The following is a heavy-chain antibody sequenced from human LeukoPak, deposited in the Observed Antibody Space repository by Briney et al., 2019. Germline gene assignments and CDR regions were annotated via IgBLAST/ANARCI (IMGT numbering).Heavy chain of an antibody. CDR1: GFIFSSYS. V-gene: IGHV3-23*01. J-gene: IGHJ4*02. Sequence: GGSLRLSCAASGFIFSSYSLSWVRQAPGRGLEWVSVITGSGDTTLYADSVQGRFTISRDNSKNTVCLHMNSLRAEDTAVYYCAKTQDTSMIFGYFDYWGQGTLVTVSS. CDR3: AKTQDTSMIFGYFDY. CDR2: ITGSGDTT. D-gene: IGHD5-18*01.